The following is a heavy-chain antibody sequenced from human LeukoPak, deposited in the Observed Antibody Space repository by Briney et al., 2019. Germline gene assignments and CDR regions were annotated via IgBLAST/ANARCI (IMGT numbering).Heavy chain of an antibody. J-gene: IGHJ4*02. CDR2: ISYDGSNK. D-gene: IGHD6-13*01. V-gene: IGHV3-30-3*01. CDR1: GGTFSSYA. Sequence: SCKASGGTFSSYAMHWVRQAPGKGLEWVAVISYDGSNKYYADSVKGRFTISRDNSKNTLYLQMNSLRAEDTAVYYCARAAYSSSWPFDYWGQGTLVTVSS. CDR3: ARAAYSSSWPFDY.